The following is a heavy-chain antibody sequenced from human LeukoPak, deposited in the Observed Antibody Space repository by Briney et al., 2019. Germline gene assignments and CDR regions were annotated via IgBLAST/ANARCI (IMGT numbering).Heavy chain of an antibody. Sequence: PGRSLRLSCAASGFTLSGSAMHWVRQASGKGLEWVGRIRSKANSYATAYAASVKGRFTISRDDSKNTAYLQMNSLKTEDTAVYYCTRTEVGGDYWGQGTLVTVSS. D-gene: IGHD2-2*01. CDR2: IRSKANSYAT. J-gene: IGHJ4*02. CDR1: GFTLSGSA. V-gene: IGHV3-73*01. CDR3: TRTEVGGDY.